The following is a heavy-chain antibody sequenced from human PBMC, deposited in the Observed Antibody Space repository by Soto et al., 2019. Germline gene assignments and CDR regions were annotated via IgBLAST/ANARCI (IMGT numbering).Heavy chain of an antibody. J-gene: IGHJ4*02. V-gene: IGHV4-31*03. Sequence: SETLSLTCTVSGGSIGIGGYYWSWILHHPGKGLEWIGYIYYSGSTYYNPSLKSRVTISVDTSKNQFSLKLSSVTAADTAVYYCAREPLQDTWRTGYFDYWGQGTLVTVSS. CDR1: GGSIGIGGYY. CDR2: IYYSGST. D-gene: IGHD5-18*01. CDR3: AREPLQDTWRTGYFDY.